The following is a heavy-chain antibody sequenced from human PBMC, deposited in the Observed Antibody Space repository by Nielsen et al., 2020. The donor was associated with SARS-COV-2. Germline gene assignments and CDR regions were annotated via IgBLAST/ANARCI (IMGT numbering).Heavy chain of an antibody. D-gene: IGHD6-19*01. CDR1: GFTFDDYA. J-gene: IGHJ4*02. CDR2: ISWNSGSI. CDR3: AKLVAVAGDSHFDY. V-gene: IGHV3-9*01. Sequence: SLKISCAASGFTFDDYAIHWVRQAPGKGLEWVSGISWNSGSIGYADSVKGRFTISRDNAKNSLYLQMNSLRAEDTALYYCAKLVAVAGDSHFDYWGQGTLVTVSS.